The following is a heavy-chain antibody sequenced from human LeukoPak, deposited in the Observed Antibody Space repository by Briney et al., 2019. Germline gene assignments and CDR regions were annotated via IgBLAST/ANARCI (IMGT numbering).Heavy chain of an antibody. CDR3: ATMSHCSGGSCYSD. J-gene: IGHJ4*02. Sequence: GASVKVSCKASGYTFTSYAMNWVRQAPGQGLEWMGWINTDTGDPTYAQGFTGRFVFSLDTSVSTTYLQISGLKAEDTAVYYCATMSHCSGGSCYSDWGQGTLVTVSS. V-gene: IGHV7-4-1*02. CDR1: GYTFTSYA. D-gene: IGHD2-15*01. CDR2: INTDTGDP.